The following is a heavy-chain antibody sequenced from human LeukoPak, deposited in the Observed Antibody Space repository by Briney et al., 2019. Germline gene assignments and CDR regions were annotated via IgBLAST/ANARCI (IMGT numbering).Heavy chain of an antibody. J-gene: IGHJ4*02. Sequence: SETLSLTCTVSGGSISNYYWSWLRQLPGKGLEWIGYSHYNGSPNYNPSLKSRVTISLDTSKNHFSLKLSSVTAADTAVYYCARGLYSGSYYDYWGQGTLVTVSS. CDR3: ARGLYSGSYYDY. D-gene: IGHD1-26*01. CDR1: GGSISNYY. V-gene: IGHV4-59*01. CDR2: SHYNGSP.